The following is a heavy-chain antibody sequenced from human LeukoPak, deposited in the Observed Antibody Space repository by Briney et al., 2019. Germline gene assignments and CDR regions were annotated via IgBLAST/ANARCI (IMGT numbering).Heavy chain of an antibody. J-gene: IGHJ4*02. V-gene: IGHV1-18*01. Sequence: ASVKVSCKASGYTFTSYGISWVRQAPGQGLEWMGWISAYNGNTNYAQKLQGRVTMTTDTSTSTAYMELRSLGSDDTAVYYCAREGGSSWYAIILYYFDYWGQGTLVTVSS. CDR3: AREGGSSWYAIILYYFDY. D-gene: IGHD6-13*01. CDR2: ISAYNGNT. CDR1: GYTFTSYG.